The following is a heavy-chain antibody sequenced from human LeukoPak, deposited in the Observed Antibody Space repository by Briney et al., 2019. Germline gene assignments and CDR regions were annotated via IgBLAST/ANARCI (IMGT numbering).Heavy chain of an antibody. CDR3: ARQSTTLTPGDY. V-gene: IGHV5-51*01. Sequence: GESLKISCKGSGYSFTSYWIGWVRQMPGKGLEWMGIIHPGASDTRYSPSFQGQVTISADKSISTTYLQWSSLKASDTAMYYCARQSTTLTPGDYWGQGTLVTVSS. CDR2: IHPGASDT. D-gene: IGHD4-17*01. CDR1: GYSFTSYW. J-gene: IGHJ4*02.